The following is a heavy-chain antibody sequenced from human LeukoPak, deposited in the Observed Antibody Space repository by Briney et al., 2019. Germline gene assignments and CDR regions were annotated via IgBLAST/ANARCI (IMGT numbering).Heavy chain of an antibody. CDR3: ARRGHGYGSPCDY. V-gene: IGHV3-66*04. CDR1: GFTFSNYW. J-gene: IGHJ4*02. D-gene: IGHD5-18*01. CDR2: IYPNGNT. Sequence: GGSLRLSCAASGFTFSNYWMHWVRQAPGKGLEWVSMIYPNGNTFYTDSVKGRFTISRDDSKNTLDLQMSSLRAEDTAVYYCARRGHGYGSPCDYWGQGTLVTVSS.